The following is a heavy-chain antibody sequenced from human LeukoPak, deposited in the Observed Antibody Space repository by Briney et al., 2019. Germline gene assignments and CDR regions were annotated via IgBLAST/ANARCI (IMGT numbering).Heavy chain of an antibody. V-gene: IGHV3-23*01. CDR2: ISGRGDTT. CDR3: ARLRGAYMGIYFCLDV. J-gene: IGHJ6*02. Sequence: GGSLRLSCEASGFTFTNYAMSWVRQAPGKGLEWVSGISGRGDTTYYAYSVKGRSTISRDSSKNTPYLQMNSLRAEDTATYYCARLRGAYMGIYFCLDVWGQGTTVTVSS. D-gene: IGHD2-21*01. CDR1: GFTFTNYA.